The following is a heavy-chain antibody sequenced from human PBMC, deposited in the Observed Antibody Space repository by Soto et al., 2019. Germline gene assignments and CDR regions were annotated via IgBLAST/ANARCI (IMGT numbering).Heavy chain of an antibody. CDR1: GGSISSRSSY. CDR3: ARFTKVPLKFDY. Sequence: SETLSLTCTVSGGSISSRSSYWGWIRQPPGKGLEWVGNIYYRGNTYYNPSLGGRVSISVDTSKNQFSLKLRSVTAADTAVYYCARFTKVPLKFDYWGQGTLVTVSS. D-gene: IGHD2-8*01. J-gene: IGHJ4*02. V-gene: IGHV4-39*07. CDR2: IYYRGNT.